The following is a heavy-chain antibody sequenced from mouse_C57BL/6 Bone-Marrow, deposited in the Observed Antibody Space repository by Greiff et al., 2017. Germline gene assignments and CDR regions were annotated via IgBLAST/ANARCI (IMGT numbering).Heavy chain of an antibody. Sequence: QVQLKESGAELVKPGASVKISCKASGYAFSSYWMNWVKQRPGKGLEWIGQIYPGDGDTNYNGKFKGKATLTADKSSSTAYMQLSSLTSEDSAVYFCARALLYYGSSYWYFDVWGTGTTVTVSS. D-gene: IGHD1-1*01. CDR1: GYAFSSYW. CDR2: IYPGDGDT. CDR3: ARALLYYGSSYWYFDV. J-gene: IGHJ1*03. V-gene: IGHV1-80*01.